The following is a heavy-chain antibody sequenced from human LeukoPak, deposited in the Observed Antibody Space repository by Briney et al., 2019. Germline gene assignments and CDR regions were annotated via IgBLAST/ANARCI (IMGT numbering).Heavy chain of an antibody. D-gene: IGHD3-22*01. J-gene: IGHJ3*02. CDR2: IKQDGSEK. V-gene: IGHV3-7*01. Sequence: ETLSLTCAVSGGSISSSNWWSWVRQAPGKGLEWVANIKQDGSEKYYVDSVKGRFTISRDNAKNSLYLQMNSLRAEDTAVYYCARDGYYYDSSGYDDAFDIWGQGTMVTVSS. CDR1: GGSISSSNW. CDR3: ARDGYYYDSSGYDDAFDI.